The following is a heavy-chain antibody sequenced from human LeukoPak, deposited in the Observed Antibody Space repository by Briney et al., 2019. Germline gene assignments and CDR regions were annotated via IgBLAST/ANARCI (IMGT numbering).Heavy chain of an antibody. D-gene: IGHD3-9*01. CDR3: AKRDFDDYFDS. Sequence: GGSLRLSCAASGFTFSSYAMSWVRQAPGKGLEWVSAISGSDASTYYADSVKGRFTISRDNSKNTLYLQMNSLRAEDTAVYYCAKRDFDDYFDSWGQGTLVSVSS. CDR2: ISGSDAST. V-gene: IGHV3-23*01. J-gene: IGHJ4*02. CDR1: GFTFSSYA.